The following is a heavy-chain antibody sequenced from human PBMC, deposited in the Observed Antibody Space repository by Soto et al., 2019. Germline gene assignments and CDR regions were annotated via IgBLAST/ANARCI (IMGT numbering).Heavy chain of an antibody. CDR2: ISSSISYI. J-gene: IGHJ6*02. Sequence: AGGSLRLSCAASGFTFSSYSMNWVRQAPGKGLEWVSSISSSISYIYYADSVKGRFTISRDNAKNSLYLQMNSLRAEDTAVYYCARNKDENWGGYYYGMDVWGQGTTVTVSS. D-gene: IGHD7-27*01. V-gene: IGHV3-21*01. CDR3: ARNKDENWGGYYYGMDV. CDR1: GFTFSSYS.